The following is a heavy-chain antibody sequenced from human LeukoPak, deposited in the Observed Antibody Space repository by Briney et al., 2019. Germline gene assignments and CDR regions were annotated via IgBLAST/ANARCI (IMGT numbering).Heavy chain of an antibody. Sequence: GGSLRLSCAASGFTFSSYAMHWVRQAPGKGLEWVAVISYDGSNKYYADSVKGRFTISRDNSKNTLYLQMKSLRAEDTAVYYCARDQAWNRPYYYYGMDVWGQGTTVTVSS. V-gene: IGHV3-30-3*01. CDR3: ARDQAWNRPYYYYGMDV. J-gene: IGHJ6*02. CDR1: GFTFSSYA. CDR2: ISYDGSNK. D-gene: IGHD1-1*01.